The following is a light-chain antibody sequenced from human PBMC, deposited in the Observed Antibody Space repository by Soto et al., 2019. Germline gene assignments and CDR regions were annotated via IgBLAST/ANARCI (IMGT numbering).Light chain of an antibody. CDR3: HQRGNWPPMYT. J-gene: IGKJ2*01. V-gene: IGKV3-11*01. CDR2: AAS. CDR1: QTVFSY. Sequence: EIVLTQSPATLSLSPGERATLSCRASQTVFSYLAWYQYKPGQPPRLLIYAASNRATAIPARFSGSGYGTAVTLTISSLEPEDFAVYSGHQRGNWPPMYTFGEGTRVEIK.